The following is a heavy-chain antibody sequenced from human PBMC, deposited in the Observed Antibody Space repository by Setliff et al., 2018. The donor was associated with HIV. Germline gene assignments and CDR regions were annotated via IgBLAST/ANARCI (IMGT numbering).Heavy chain of an antibody. CDR3: ARDMTYFYDTSGSLGWFDP. J-gene: IGHJ5*02. D-gene: IGHD3-22*01. V-gene: IGHV4-39*07. CDR2: MHYSGTT. Sequence: PSETMSLTCTVSGGSISSSSYFWGWIRKPPGKGLEWIGSMHYSGTTYYNLSLKSRVTISVDPSKNQFSLKLRSVNAADTAVYYCARDMTYFYDTSGSLGWFDPWGQGTLVTVSS. CDR1: GGSISSSSYF.